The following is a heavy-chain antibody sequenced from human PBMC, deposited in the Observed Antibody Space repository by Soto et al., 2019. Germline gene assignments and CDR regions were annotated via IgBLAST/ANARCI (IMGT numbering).Heavy chain of an antibody. J-gene: IGHJ5*02. CDR3: ARVTLKAGNWFDP. Sequence: ASVKVACKASGYTFTDYFIHWVRQAPGQGFEWMGWINPNSRGTNYAQKFQGRVTMTRDTSNSTAYMELRGLTSDDTAVYYCARVTLKAGNWFDPWGQGTLVTVSS. CDR1: GYTFTDYF. CDR2: INPNSRGT. V-gene: IGHV1-2*02.